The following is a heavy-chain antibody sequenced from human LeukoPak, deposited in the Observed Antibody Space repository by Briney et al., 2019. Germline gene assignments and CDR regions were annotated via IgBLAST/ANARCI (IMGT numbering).Heavy chain of an antibody. CDR3: ARDGGKWPYSGSYFETYYFDY. D-gene: IGHD1-26*01. Sequence: GGSLRLSCAASGFTFSSYAMSWVRQAPDQGLEWVSTISGSGGGTYYADSVKGRFTISRDDSKNSLYLQMNSLRAEDTAVYYCARDGGKWPYSGSYFETYYFDYWGQGTLVTVSS. CDR1: GFTFSSYA. V-gene: IGHV3-23*01. J-gene: IGHJ4*02. CDR2: ISGSGGGT.